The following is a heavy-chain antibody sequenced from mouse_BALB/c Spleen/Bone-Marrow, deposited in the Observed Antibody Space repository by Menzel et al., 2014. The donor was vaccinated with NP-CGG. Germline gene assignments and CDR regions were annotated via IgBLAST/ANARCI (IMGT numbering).Heavy chain of an antibody. J-gene: IGHJ4*01. D-gene: IGHD3-1*01. CDR3: ARSRSLGYPHYYAMDY. V-gene: IGHV5-17*02. CDR1: GFTFSSFG. Sequence: EVQRVESGGGLVQPGGSRKLSCAASGFTFSSFGMHWVRQAPEKGLEWVAYISSGSSIIYYADTVKGRFTISRDNPKNTLFLQMTSLRSEDTAMYYCARSRSLGYPHYYAMDYWGQGTSVTVSS. CDR2: ISSGSSII.